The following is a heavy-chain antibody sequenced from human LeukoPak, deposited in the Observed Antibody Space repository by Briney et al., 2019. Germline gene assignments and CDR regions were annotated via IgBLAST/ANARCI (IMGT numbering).Heavy chain of an antibody. Sequence: PSETLTVTCTVSGGSISSYYWSWIRQPPGEGLECMGYSYYSGSTNYNLSLKSRVTISVDTSKSQFSLKVSSVTAADTAVYYCARDRDYYDSSGPGAFDIWGQGTMVTVSS. D-gene: IGHD3-22*01. J-gene: IGHJ3*02. CDR1: GGSISSYY. CDR2: SYYSGST. CDR3: ARDRDYYDSSGPGAFDI. V-gene: IGHV4-59*01.